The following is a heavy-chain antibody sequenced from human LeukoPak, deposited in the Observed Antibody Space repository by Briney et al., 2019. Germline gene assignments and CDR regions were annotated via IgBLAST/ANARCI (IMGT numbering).Heavy chain of an antibody. Sequence: GGSLILSCAASGFTFSTYALTWVRQAPGKGLEWVSTISGSGGSTYYADSVKGRFTISRDNSKNTLYLQMNSLRAEDTAVYYCAKVRPSIDYWGQGTLVTVSS. D-gene: IGHD2/OR15-2a*01. CDR2: ISGSGGST. CDR3: AKVRPSIDY. J-gene: IGHJ4*02. CDR1: GFTFSTYA. V-gene: IGHV3-23*01.